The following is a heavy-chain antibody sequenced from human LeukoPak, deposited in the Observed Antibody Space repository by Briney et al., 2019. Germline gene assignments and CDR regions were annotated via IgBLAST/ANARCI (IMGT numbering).Heavy chain of an antibody. V-gene: IGHV3-30*18. CDR3: AKPIYGYCVFCGGLAY. J-gene: IGHJ4*02. CDR2: ISYDGSNK. Sequence: GRSLRLSCAASGFTFSSYGMHWVRQAPGKGLEWVAVISYDGSNKYYADSVKGRFTISRDNSKNTLYLQMNSLRAEDTPVYYCAKPIYGYCVFCGGLAYWGQGTLVTVSS. D-gene: IGHD5-18*01. CDR1: GFTFSSYG.